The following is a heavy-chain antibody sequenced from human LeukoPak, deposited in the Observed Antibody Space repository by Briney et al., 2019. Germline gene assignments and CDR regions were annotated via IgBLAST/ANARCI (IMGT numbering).Heavy chain of an antibody. V-gene: IGHV4-4*07. CDR1: GGSISSYY. CDR2: IYTSGST. Sequence: SETLSLTCTVSGGSISSYYWSWIRQPAGKGLEWIGRIYTSGSTNYNPSLKSRVTMSVDTSKNQFSLKLSSVTAADTAVYYCARSVLMVRGVIINLASWGQGTLVTVSS. CDR3: ARSVLMVRGVIINLAS. D-gene: IGHD3-10*01. J-gene: IGHJ5*01.